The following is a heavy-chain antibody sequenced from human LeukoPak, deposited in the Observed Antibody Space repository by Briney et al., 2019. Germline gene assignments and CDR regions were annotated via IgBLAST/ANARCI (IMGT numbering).Heavy chain of an antibody. D-gene: IGHD3-10*01. CDR3: ARSGVTMVRGVTQPLGY. CDR2: MNPNSGNT. J-gene: IGHJ4*02. Sequence: ASVKVSCKASGYTFTSYDINWVRQATGQGLEWMGWMNPNSGNTGYAQKFQGRVTITRNTSISTAYMELSRLRSDDTAVYYCARSGVTMVRGVTQPLGYWGQGTLVTVSS. CDR1: GYTFTSYD. V-gene: IGHV1-8*03.